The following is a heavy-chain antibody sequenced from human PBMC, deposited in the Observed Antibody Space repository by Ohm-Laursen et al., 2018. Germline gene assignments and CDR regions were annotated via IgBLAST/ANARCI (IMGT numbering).Heavy chain of an antibody. J-gene: IGHJ4*02. D-gene: IGHD6-19*01. CDR2: IKPDGSDK. CDR1: GFTFSTSW. CDR3: TRGRGWL. Sequence: GSLRLSCSASGFTFSTSWMTWARQAPGRGLDWVATIKPDGSDKYYVDSVRGRFTISRDNAENSMYLNMNSLRADDTAVYYCTRGRGWLWGQGTLVIVSS. V-gene: IGHV3-7*01.